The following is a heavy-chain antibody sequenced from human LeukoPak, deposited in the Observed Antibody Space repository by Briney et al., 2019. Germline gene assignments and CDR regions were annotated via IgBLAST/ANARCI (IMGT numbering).Heavy chain of an antibody. CDR1: GGSISSGYYY. CDR3: AREGYDSSYYYYLDY. V-gene: IGHV4-31*03. CDR2: IYYSGST. D-gene: IGHD3-22*01. Sequence: SETLSLTCTVSGGSISSGYYYWSWIRQHPGKGLEWIGSIYYSGSTYYNPSLKSRVTISVDTSKSQFSLKLSSVTAADTAVYYCAREGYDSSYYYYLDYWGQGTLVTVSS. J-gene: IGHJ4*02.